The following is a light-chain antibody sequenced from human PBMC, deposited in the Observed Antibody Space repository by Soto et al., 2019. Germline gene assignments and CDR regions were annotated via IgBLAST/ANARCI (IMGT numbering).Light chain of an antibody. CDR1: MRDVGAYNL. CDR2: EVR. Sequence: QSALTQPASVSGSAGQSITISCSGTMRDVGAYNLVSWYQQHPGTAPKLIIYEVRNRPSGISSRFSGSRSGNTASLTISGLQSEDEGDYYCSAYTARITLVFGGGTNLTVL. CDR3: SAYTARITLV. J-gene: IGLJ3*02. V-gene: IGLV2-14*01.